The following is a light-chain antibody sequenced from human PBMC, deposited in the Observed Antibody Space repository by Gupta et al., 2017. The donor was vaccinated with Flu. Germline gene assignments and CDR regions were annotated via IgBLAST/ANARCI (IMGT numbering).Light chain of an antibody. CDR3: NSRDSSGNPL. CDR1: SLRSYY. CDR2: GKN. V-gene: IGLV3-19*01. Sequence: SSELTQDPAVSVALGQTVRITCQGDSLRSYYASWYQQKPGQAPVLVIYGKNNRPSGIPDRSSGSSSGNTASLTITGAQAEDEADYYCNSRDSSGNPLFGGGTKLTVL. J-gene: IGLJ2*01.